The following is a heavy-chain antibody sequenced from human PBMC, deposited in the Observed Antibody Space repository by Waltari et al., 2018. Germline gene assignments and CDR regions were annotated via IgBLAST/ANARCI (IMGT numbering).Heavy chain of an antibody. Sequence: EVQLVESGGGLIQPGGCPRLSCGASGFTVSTNYMTWVRQAPGKGLAWLSVIYRGGSTYYADSVKGRFTISRDNSKNTLYLQMNSLRAEDTAVYYCARDPSGSYPGDYWGQGTLVTVSS. CDR3: ARDPSGSYPGDY. CDR1: GFTVSTNY. J-gene: IGHJ4*02. V-gene: IGHV3-53*01. D-gene: IGHD1-26*01. CDR2: IYRGGST.